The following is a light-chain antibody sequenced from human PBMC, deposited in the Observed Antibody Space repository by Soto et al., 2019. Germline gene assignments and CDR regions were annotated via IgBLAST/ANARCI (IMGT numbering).Light chain of an antibody. CDR3: QQYGSSPRGT. V-gene: IGKV3-20*01. CDR1: QSVSSSY. Sequence: EIVWTQSPGTLSLSPGERATLSCRASQSVSSSYLAWYQQKPGQAPRLLIYGASSRATGIPDRFSGSGSGTDFTLTISRLEPEDFAVYYCQQYGSSPRGTFGGGTKVEIK. J-gene: IGKJ4*01. CDR2: GAS.